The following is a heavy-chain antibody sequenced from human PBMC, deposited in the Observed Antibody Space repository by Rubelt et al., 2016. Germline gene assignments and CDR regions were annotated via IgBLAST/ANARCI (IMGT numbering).Heavy chain of an antibody. V-gene: IGHV1-3*01. CDR1: GYTFTSYA. CDR3: ARDGAFPLGSGFEKRSDY. CDR2: VTAGNGNT. J-gene: IGHJ4*02. Sequence: QVQLVQSGAEVKKPGASVKVSCKASGYTFTSYAMHWVRQAPGQRLEWMGWVTAGNGNTKYSQKFQGRVTITRDTSASTAYMELSSLRSEDTAVYYCARDGAFPLGSGFEKRSDYWGQGTLVTVSS. D-gene: IGHD3-10*01.